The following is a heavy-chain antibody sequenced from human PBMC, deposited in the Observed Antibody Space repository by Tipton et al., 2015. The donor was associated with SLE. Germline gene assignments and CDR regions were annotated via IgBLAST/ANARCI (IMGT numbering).Heavy chain of an antibody. D-gene: IGHD6-13*01. CDR3: AGLYSSSWLPFGYYYYGMYV. J-gene: IGHJ6*02. V-gene: IGHV4-34*01. CDR1: GGSFSGYY. CDR2: INHSGST. Sequence: GLVKPSETLSVTCAVYGGSFSGYYWSWIRQPPGKGLEWIGEINHSGSTNYNPSLKSRVTISVDTSKNQFSLKLSSVTAADTAVYYCAGLYSSSWLPFGYYYYGMYVWGQGTTVTVSS.